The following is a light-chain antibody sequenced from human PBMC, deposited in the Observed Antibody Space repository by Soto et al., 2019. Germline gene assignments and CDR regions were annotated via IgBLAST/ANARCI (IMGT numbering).Light chain of an antibody. Sequence: EIALTQSPATLSVSPGERATLSCRASQSVSSNLAWYQQKHGQAPRLLIYGASNRATGIPDRFSGSGSETDFTLTISRLEPEDFAVYYCQQYGTTRITFGQGTRLEIK. V-gene: IGKV3-20*01. CDR1: QSVSSN. CDR2: GAS. J-gene: IGKJ5*01. CDR3: QQYGTTRIT.